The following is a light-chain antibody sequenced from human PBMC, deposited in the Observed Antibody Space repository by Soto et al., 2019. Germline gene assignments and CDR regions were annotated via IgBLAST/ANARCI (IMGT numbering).Light chain of an antibody. CDR3: QVWDTSSYHPV. CDR1: NIGSKS. Sequence: SYELTQPPSVSVAPGKTASLTCGGNNIGSKSVHWYQRKPGQAPVLVIYYDNDRPSWIPERFSASNSGNTATLTISWVEAGDEADYYCQVWDTSSYHPVFGGGTKVTVL. V-gene: IGLV3-21*04. J-gene: IGLJ2*01. CDR2: YDN.